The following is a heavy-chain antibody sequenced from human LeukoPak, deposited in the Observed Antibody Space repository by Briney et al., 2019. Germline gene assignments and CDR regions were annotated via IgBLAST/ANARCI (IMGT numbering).Heavy chain of an antibody. CDR3: ARDFEVGEGFASWAVTFDI. V-gene: IGHV4-61*01. J-gene: IGHJ3*02. D-gene: IGHD3-3*01. Sequence: SQTLSLTCTVSGGSINSRTYYWTWIRQPPGKGLEWIGYIFYSGNTKYNPSLRSRVSISVDTSKNQFSLKLSSVTAADTAVYYCARDFEVGEGFASWAVTFDIWGQGTLVTVSS. CDR1: GGSINSRTYY. CDR2: IFYSGNT.